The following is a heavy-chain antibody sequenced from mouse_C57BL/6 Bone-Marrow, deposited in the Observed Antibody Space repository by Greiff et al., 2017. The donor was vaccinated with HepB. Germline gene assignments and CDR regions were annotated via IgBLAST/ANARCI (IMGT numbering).Heavy chain of an antibody. J-gene: IGHJ3*01. V-gene: IGHV14-3*02. CDR2: IDPANGNT. CDR1: GFNINDTY. CDR3: ATSPSFAY. Sequence: VQLKESGADLVKPGASVKLSCIVSGFNINDTYMYWVKQSPEQGLEWIGKIDPANGNTKYDPKFQGKATITANTSSNTAYLQLSSLTSEDTAVYYCATSPSFAYWGQWTLVTVSA.